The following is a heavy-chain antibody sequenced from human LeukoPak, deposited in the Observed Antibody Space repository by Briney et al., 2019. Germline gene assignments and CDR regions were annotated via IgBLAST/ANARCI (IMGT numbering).Heavy chain of an antibody. CDR1: GGTFSSYA. V-gene: IGHV1-69*04. CDR3: ASGYYGSSGYWSAEYFQH. J-gene: IGHJ1*01. D-gene: IGHD3-22*01. CDR2: IIPILGIA. Sequence: SVKVSCKASGGTFSSYAISWVRQAPGQGLEWMGRIIPILGIANYAQKFQGRVTITADKSTSTAYMELSSLRSEDTAVYYCASGYYGSSGYWSAEYFQHWGQGTLVTVSS.